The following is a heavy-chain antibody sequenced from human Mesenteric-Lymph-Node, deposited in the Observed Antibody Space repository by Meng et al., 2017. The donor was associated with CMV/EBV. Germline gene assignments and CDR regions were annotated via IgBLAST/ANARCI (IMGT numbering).Heavy chain of an antibody. J-gene: IGHJ3*02. Sequence: ASVKVSCKASGYTFTSYGISWVRQAPGQGLEWMGWISAYNGNTNYAQKLQGRVTMTTDTSTSTAYMELRSLRSDDTAVYYCARDWSSSWFLGEGDAFDIWGQGTMVTVSS. CDR2: ISAYNGNT. D-gene: IGHD6-13*01. CDR3: ARDWSSSWFLGEGDAFDI. V-gene: IGHV1-18*01. CDR1: GYTFTSYG.